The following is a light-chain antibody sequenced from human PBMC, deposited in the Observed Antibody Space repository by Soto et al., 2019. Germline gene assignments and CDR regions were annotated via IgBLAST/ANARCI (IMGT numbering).Light chain of an antibody. CDR2: GSS. V-gene: IGKV3-20*01. J-gene: IGKJ2*01. CDR3: HLYGSSPPRT. Sequence: EIVLTQSPRTLSLSPGERATLSCRASQSVSSSYLAWYQQTPGQAPRLLIYGSSSRATGIPDRFSGSGSGTDFTLTISRLEPEDFAVYYCHLYGSSPPRTFGQGTELEI. CDR1: QSVSSSY.